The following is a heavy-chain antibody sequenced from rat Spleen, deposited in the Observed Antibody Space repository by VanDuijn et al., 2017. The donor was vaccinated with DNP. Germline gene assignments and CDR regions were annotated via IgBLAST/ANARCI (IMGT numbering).Heavy chain of an antibody. D-gene: IGHD1-7*01. CDR3: ARHGVGLDA. CDR1: GFTVSDYN. Sequence: EVQLVESGGGLVQPGRSLKLSCAASGFTVSDYNLAWVRQAPKKGLEWVTTISFDGTETYYQDSVKGRFTISREDAKSTLYLQMDSLRAEDTATYYCARHGVGLDAWGQGTSVTVSS. V-gene: IGHV5-7*01. CDR2: ISFDGTET. J-gene: IGHJ4*01.